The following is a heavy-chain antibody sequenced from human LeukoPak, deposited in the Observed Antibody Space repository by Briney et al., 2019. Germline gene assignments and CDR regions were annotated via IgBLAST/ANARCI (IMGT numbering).Heavy chain of an antibody. CDR3: AKDFGGYSYGFFDY. Sequence: GGSLRLSCAASGFTLSTYNMKWVRQAPRKGLEWVSSISTSSSYIYYADSVKGRFTISRDNARNSLYLQMNSLRAEDTAVYYCAKDFGGYSYGFFDYWGQGTLVTVSS. D-gene: IGHD5-18*01. CDR2: ISTSSSYI. V-gene: IGHV3-21*01. J-gene: IGHJ4*02. CDR1: GFTLSTYN.